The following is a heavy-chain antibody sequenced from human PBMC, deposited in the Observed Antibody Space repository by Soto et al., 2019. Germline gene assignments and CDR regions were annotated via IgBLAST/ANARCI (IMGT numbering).Heavy chain of an antibody. J-gene: IGHJ6*02. CDR2: IYYSGST. Sequence: QLQLRESGPGLVKPSETLSLTCTVSGGSISSSSYYWGWIRQPPGKGLEWIGSIYYSGSTYYNPSLKSRVTISVDTSKNQFSLKLSSVTAADTAVYYCARLLRHNYYGMDVWGQGTTVTVSS. V-gene: IGHV4-39*01. D-gene: IGHD5-12*01. CDR3: ARLLRHNYYGMDV. CDR1: GGSISSSSYY.